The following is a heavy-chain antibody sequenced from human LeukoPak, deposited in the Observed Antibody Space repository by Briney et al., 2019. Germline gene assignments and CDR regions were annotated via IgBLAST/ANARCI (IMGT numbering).Heavy chain of an antibody. CDR3: ARDTDCGFSRCYRWHSFDY. J-gene: IGHJ4*02. CDR1: GFTFSTYE. V-gene: IGHV3-48*03. CDR2: ISHDGSVM. D-gene: IGHD2-21*01. Sequence: GGSLRLSCAASGFTFSTYEINWVRQAPGKGLEWVSYISHDGSVMHYADSVKGRFTISRDNAKNSLYLQMNGLRAEDTAVYYCARDTDCGFSRCYRWHSFDYWGQGTLVTVSS.